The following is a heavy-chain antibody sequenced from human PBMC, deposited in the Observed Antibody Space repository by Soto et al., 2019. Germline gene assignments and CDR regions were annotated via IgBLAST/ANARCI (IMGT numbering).Heavy chain of an antibody. V-gene: IGHV1-69*12. Sequence: QVQLVQSGAEVKKPGSSVKVSCKASGGTFSSYAISWVRQAPGQGLEWMGGIVPIFGTANYAQKFQGRVTFTADESTSTGSMELSSLRSEDTAVYYCARPVPAAGYYYGMAVWGQGTTVTVSS. CDR3: ARPVPAAGYYYGMAV. J-gene: IGHJ6*02. CDR1: GGTFSSYA. D-gene: IGHD2-2*01. CDR2: IVPIFGTA.